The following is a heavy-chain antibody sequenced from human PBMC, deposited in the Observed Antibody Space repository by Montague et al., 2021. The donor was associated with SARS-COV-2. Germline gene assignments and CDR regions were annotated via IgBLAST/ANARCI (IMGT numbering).Heavy chain of an antibody. CDR1: GGSISSGSYY. D-gene: IGHD2/OR15-2a*01. CDR3: ARDDFRWDFDC. V-gene: IGHV4-61*02. J-gene: IGHJ4*02. Sequence: TLSLTCAVSGGSISSGSYYWSWIRQPAGKGLEWIVRIYTTGSTNYNPSLKSRLTISLDTSKNQFSLKLSSVTAADTAVYYCARDDFRWDFDCWGQGTLVTVSS. CDR2: IYTTGST.